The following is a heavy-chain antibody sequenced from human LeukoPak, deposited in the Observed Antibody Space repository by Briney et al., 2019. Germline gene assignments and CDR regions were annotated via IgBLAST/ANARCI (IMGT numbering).Heavy chain of an antibody. D-gene: IGHD3-10*01. V-gene: IGHV1-69*13. CDR1: GYTFTSYG. CDR2: IIPIFGTA. Sequence: ASVKVSCKASGYTFTSYGISWVRQAPGQGLEWMGGIIPIFGTANYVQKFQGRVTITADESTSAAYMELSSLRSEDTAVYYCARPVVRGVGHWFDPWGQGTLVTVSS. CDR3: ARPVVRGVGHWFDP. J-gene: IGHJ5*02.